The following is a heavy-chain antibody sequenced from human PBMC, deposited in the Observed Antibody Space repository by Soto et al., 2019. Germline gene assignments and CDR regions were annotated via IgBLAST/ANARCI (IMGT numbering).Heavy chain of an antibody. D-gene: IGHD2-2*01. V-gene: IGHV1-46*01. Sequence: ASVKVSCKASGYTFTSYYMHWVRQAPGQGLEWMGVINPSVGNANYAQKFQGRVTITTDESTSTAYMELSSLRSEDTAVYYCARDGGAIVVVPAATRVWFDPWGQGTLVTVSS. CDR1: GYTFTSYY. CDR3: ARDGGAIVVVPAATRVWFDP. J-gene: IGHJ5*02. CDR2: INPSVGNA.